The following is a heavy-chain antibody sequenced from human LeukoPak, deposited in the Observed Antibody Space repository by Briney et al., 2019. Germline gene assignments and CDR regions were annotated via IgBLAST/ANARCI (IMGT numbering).Heavy chain of an antibody. Sequence: GGSLRLSCAASGLTFSSYWMHWVRQAPGKGLVWVSRINSDGSSTSYADSVKGRFIISRDNAKNTLYLQMNSLRVEDTAVYYCAREPHSSGWGFDYWGQGTLVTVSS. D-gene: IGHD6-19*01. J-gene: IGHJ4*02. CDR2: INSDGSST. CDR1: GLTFSSYW. V-gene: IGHV3-74*01. CDR3: AREPHSSGWGFDY.